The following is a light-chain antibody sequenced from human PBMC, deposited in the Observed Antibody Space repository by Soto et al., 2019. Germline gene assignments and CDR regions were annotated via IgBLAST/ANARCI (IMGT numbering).Light chain of an antibody. V-gene: IGKV1-5*03. Sequence: IQMTQSPSTLSASVGDRVTITCRASQTISNWLAWYQQKPGRAPNLLIYKSSNLASGVPSRFSGRGSGTEFTLTISSLQPDDFAIYYCQQYISLWAFGQGTKVEI. CDR3: QQYISLWA. CDR1: QTISNW. CDR2: KSS. J-gene: IGKJ1*01.